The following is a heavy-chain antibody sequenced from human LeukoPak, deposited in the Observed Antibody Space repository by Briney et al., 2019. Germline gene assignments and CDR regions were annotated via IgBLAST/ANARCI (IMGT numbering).Heavy chain of an antibody. CDR3: ARLRSGGRYCSSTSCYRGFDP. CDR1: GGSISSYY. Sequence: SETLSLTCTVSGGSISSYYWSWVRQPPGKGLEWIGYIYTSGSTNYSPSLKSRVTISVDTSKNQFSLKLSSVTAADTAVYYCARLRSGGRYCSSTSCYRGFDPWGQGTLVTVSS. CDR2: IYTSGST. D-gene: IGHD2-2*01. J-gene: IGHJ5*02. V-gene: IGHV4-4*09.